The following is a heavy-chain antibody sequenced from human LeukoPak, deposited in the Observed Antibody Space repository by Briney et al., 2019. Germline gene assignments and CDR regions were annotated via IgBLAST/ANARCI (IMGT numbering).Heavy chain of an antibody. CDR2: IYHSGST. CDR3: ARHAHIGDGDNSN. J-gene: IGHJ4*02. CDR1: GYSISSGYY. D-gene: IGHD2-21*02. V-gene: IGHV4-38-2*01. Sequence: PSETLSLTCAVSGYSISSGYYWGWIRQPPGKGRDWIGSIYHSGSTYYNPSLKSRVTISVDTSKNQFSLKLSSVTAADPAVYYCARHAHIGDGDNSNWGQGTLVTVSS.